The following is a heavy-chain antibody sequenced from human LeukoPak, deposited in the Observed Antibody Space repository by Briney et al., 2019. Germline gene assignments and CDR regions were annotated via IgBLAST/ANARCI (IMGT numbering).Heavy chain of an antibody. V-gene: IGHV4-59*01. J-gene: IGHJ5*02. CDR3: AREYIAAAGTTGFDP. CDR2: ICYSGST. CDR1: GGSISSYY. D-gene: IGHD6-13*01. Sequence: SETLSLTCTVSGGSISSYYWSWIRQPPGKGLEWIGYICYSGSTNYNPSLKSRVTISVDTSKNQFSLKLSSVTAADTAVYYCAREYIAAAGTTGFDPWGQGTLVTVSS.